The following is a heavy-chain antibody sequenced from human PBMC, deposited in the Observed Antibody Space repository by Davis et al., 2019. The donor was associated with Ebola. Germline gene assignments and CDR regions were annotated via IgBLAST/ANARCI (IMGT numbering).Heavy chain of an antibody. CDR3: PTPAPGRTYTSGWYFTN. V-gene: IGHV4-39*01. CDR2: VYHSGTT. J-gene: IGHJ4*01. D-gene: IGHD6-19*01. CDR1: GVSIRGSIDY. Sequence: PSETLSLTCSVSGVSIRGSIDYWGWIRQSPGKGLEWMGSVYHSGTTYYNPSLNSRVTLSVDTSKNQFSLRLTSLTAADTAIYYCPTPAPGRTYTSGWYFTNWGHGMLVTVSS.